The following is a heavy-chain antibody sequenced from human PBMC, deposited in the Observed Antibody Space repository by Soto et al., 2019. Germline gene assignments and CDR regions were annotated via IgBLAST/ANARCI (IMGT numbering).Heavy chain of an antibody. Sequence: SETLSLTCTVSGGSISSYYWSWIRQPPGKGLEWIGYIYYSGSTNYNPSLKSRVTISVDTSKNQFSLKLSSVTAADTAVYYCARALRGSRGGLNWFDPWGHGPLVTVSS. J-gene: IGHJ5*02. CDR2: IYYSGST. V-gene: IGHV4-59*01. D-gene: IGHD3-10*01. CDR1: GGSISSYY. CDR3: ARALRGSRGGLNWFDP.